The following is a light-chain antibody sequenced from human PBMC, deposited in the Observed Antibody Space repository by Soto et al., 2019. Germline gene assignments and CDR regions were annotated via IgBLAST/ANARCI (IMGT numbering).Light chain of an antibody. Sequence: QSVLTQPPSASGTPGQRVTISCSGTRSNVGVNSVSWYQQVPGTAPKLLVYENDQRPSGAPARFSASKSGTSASLAISGLRSEDEADYFCSAWDYSLTGRVFGGGTQLTVL. J-gene: IGLJ3*02. V-gene: IGLV1-47*01. CDR3: SAWDYSLTGRV. CDR2: END. CDR1: RSNVGVNS.